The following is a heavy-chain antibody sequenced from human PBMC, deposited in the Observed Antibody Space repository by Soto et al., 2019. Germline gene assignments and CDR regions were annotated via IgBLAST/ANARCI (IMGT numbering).Heavy chain of an antibody. V-gene: IGHV4-38-2*01. D-gene: IGHD6-19*01. Sequence: LSLTCAVSGYSISSGYYCGWIRQPPGKGLEWIGSIYHSGNTYYNPSLKSRVTISVDTSKNHFSLKLSSVTAADTAVYYCARARIVVAGTIVDYWGQGTLVTVSS. J-gene: IGHJ4*02. CDR3: ARARIVVAGTIVDY. CDR2: IYHSGNT. CDR1: GYSISSGYY.